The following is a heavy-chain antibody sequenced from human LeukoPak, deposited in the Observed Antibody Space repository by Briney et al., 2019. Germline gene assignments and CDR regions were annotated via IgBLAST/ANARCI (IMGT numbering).Heavy chain of an antibody. J-gene: IGHJ4*02. V-gene: IGHV3-7*01. CDR3: ARDSTYGGNFDY. CDR1: GFTFSSYW. D-gene: IGHD4-23*01. Sequence: PGGSLRLSCVASGFTFSSYWMSWVRQAPGKGLEWVANIKQDGSEKYYVDSVKGRFTISRDNAKNSLYLQMNSLRAEDTAVYFCARDSTYGGNFDYWGQGTLVTVSS. CDR2: IKQDGSEK.